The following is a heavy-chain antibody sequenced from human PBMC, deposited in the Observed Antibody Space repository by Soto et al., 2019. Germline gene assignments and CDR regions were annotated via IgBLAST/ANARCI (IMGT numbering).Heavy chain of an antibody. CDR3: ARGVAETDFYPWANWFDL. J-gene: IGHJ5*02. CDR2: VYDSGSS. V-gene: IGHV4-61*08. Sequence: PSETLSLTCTVSGGSISSGDDYWNWIRQSPRKGLEWIGRVYDSGSSNYNPSLKTRITMSLHRSRSQFSLSLYSVTAADTAVYYCARGVAETDFYPWANWFDLWGQGILVTVSS. D-gene: IGHD6-19*01. CDR1: GGSISSGDDY.